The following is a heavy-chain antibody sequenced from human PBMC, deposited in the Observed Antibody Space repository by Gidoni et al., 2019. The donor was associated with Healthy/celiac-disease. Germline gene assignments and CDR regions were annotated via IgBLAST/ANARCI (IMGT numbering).Heavy chain of an antibody. V-gene: IGHV1-18*04. CDR3: ARDDVVVPAALNFDY. Sequence: QVQLVQSGAEVKKPGASVKVSCKASGYNFTSYGISWVRQAPGQGLEWMGWISAYNGNTNYAQKLQGRVTMTTDTSTSTAYMELRSLRSDDTAVYYCARDDVVVPAALNFDYWGQGTLVTVSS. J-gene: IGHJ4*02. CDR1: GYNFTSYG. D-gene: IGHD2-2*01. CDR2: ISAYNGNT.